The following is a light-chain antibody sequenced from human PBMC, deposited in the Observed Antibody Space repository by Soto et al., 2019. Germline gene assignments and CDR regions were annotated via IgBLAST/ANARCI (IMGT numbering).Light chain of an antibody. V-gene: IGKV3-20*01. Sequence: IQLTQAPVTLSSSPGARATLSCRASKNVSSSYLAWYQQKPGKAPKLLIYGASSMHSGIPSRFSGSGSGTDFTLTISSLEPEDFAVYYCQQYGSYPLTFGQGTKVDI. CDR3: QQYGSYPLT. J-gene: IGKJ1*01. CDR2: GAS. CDR1: KNVSSSY.